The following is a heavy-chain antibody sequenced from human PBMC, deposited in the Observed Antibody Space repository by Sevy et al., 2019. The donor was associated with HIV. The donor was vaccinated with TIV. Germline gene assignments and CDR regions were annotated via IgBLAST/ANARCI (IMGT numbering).Heavy chain of an antibody. J-gene: IGHJ4*02. CDR3: VKEGGGEGGDH. CDR1: GFSYSSYG. Sequence: GGSLRLSCAASGFSYSSYGMHWVRQAPGKGLEWVAFIQYDGRNKNYADSVKGRFTISGDNSKNTLELQMNSRRVEDTAVYYCVKEGGGEGGDHWGQGTLVTVSS. CDR2: IQYDGRNK. V-gene: IGHV3-30*02. D-gene: IGHD2-21*01.